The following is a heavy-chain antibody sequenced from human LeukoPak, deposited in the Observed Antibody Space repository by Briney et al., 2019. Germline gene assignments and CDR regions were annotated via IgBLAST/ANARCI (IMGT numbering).Heavy chain of an antibody. V-gene: IGHV6-1*01. D-gene: IGHD3-22*01. J-gene: IGHJ4*02. CDR3: AREIPSITMIVVAFDY. CDR1: GDSVSSNSAA. Sequence: SQTLSLTCAISGDSVSSNSAAWNWIRQSPSRGLEWLGRTYFRSKWSNDYAVSVKGRITINPDTSKNQFSLQLNSVTPEDTAVYYCAREIPSITMIVVAFDYWGQGTLVTVSS. CDR2: TYFRSKWSN.